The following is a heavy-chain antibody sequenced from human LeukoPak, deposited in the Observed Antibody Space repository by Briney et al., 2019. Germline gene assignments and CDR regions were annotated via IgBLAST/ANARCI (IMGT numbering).Heavy chain of an antibody. V-gene: IGHV3-23*01. CDR1: GFTFSSYA. J-gene: IGHJ4*02. CDR2: ISGSGGST. CDR3: AKDILWFGESVKGSFDY. Sequence: GGSLRLSCAASGFTFSSYAMSWVRQAPGKGLEWVSAISGSGGSTYYADSVKGRFTTSRDNSKNTLYLQMNSLRAEDTAVYYCAKDILWFGESVKGSFDYWGQGTLVTVSS. D-gene: IGHD3-10*01.